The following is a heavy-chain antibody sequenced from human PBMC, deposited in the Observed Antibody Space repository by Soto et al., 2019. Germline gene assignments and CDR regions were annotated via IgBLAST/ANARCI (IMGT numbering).Heavy chain of an antibody. CDR2: FDPEDGET. CDR3: ATRRHIVVVVAATPWGAFDI. D-gene: IGHD2-15*01. CDR1: GYTLTELS. V-gene: IGHV1-24*01. J-gene: IGHJ3*02. Sequence: ASVKVSCKVSGYTLTELSMHWVRQAPGKGLEWMGGFDPEDGETIYAQKFQGRVTMTEDTSTDTAYMELSSLRSEDTAVYYCATRRHIVVVVAATPWGAFDIWGQGTMVTVS.